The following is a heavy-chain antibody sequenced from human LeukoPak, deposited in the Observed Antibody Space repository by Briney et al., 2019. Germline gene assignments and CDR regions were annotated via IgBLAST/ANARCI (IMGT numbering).Heavy chain of an antibody. CDR3: ARAHYYDSSFTRSYFDC. V-gene: IGHV4-31*03. CDR2: IYYSGST. CDR1: GGSISSGGYY. J-gene: IGHJ4*02. Sequence: PSETLSLTCTVSGGSISSGGYYWSWIRQHPGKGLEWIGYIYYSGSTYYNPSLKSRVTISVDTSKNQFSLKLSSVTAADTAVYYCARAHYYDSSFTRSYFDCWGQGTLVTVSS. D-gene: IGHD3-22*01.